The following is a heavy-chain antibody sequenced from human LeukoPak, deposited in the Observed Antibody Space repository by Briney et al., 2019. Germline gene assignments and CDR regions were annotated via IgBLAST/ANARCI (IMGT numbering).Heavy chain of an antibody. CDR3: ARAGLHTYYYYGMDV. J-gene: IGHJ6*02. CDR1: GFTFSSYA. Sequence: GGSLRLSCAASGFTFSSYAMHWVRQAPGKGLEYVSAISSNGGSTYYANSVKGRFTISRDNSKNTLYLQMGSLRAEDMAVYYCARAGLHTYYYYGMDVWGQGITVTVSS. V-gene: IGHV3-64*01. D-gene: IGHD3-16*01. CDR2: ISSNGGST.